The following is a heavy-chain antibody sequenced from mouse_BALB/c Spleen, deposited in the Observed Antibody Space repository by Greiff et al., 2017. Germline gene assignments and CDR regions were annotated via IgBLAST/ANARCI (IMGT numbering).Heavy chain of an antibody. CDR2: IYPYNGGT. V-gene: IGHV1S29*02. CDR1: GYTFTDYN. D-gene: IGHD1-1*01. CDR3: ARRGHYYGSSYFAY. Sequence: VQLKQSGPELVKPGASVKISCKASGYTFTDYNMHWVKQSHGKSLEWIGYIYPYNGGTGYNQKFKSKATLTVDNSSSTAYMELRSLTSEDSAVYYCARRGHYYGSSYFAYWGQGTLVTVSA. J-gene: IGHJ3*01.